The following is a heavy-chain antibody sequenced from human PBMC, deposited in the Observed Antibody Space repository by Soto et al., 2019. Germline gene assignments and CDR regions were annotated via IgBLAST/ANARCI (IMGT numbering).Heavy chain of an antibody. V-gene: IGHV3-7*03. CDR2: IEDDGREI. Sequence: EVQLAESGGGVVQPGGSLRLSCAASGFTLSSYWMSWLRQAPGKGLEWVANIEDDGREINYVDSVKGRFTISRDNAKNSVFLQMNSLRAEDTAVYYCASRRVGYRAVESWGQGTLVSVSS. CDR3: ASRRVGYRAVES. J-gene: IGHJ5*02. D-gene: IGHD5-12*01. CDR1: GFTLSSYW.